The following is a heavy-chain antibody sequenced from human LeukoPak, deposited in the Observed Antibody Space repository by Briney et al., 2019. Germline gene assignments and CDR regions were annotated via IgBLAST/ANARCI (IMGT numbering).Heavy chain of an antibody. CDR3: ARARYTNSWYAVDI. D-gene: IGHD6-13*01. V-gene: IGHV4-59*08. CDR1: GGSISTYY. Sequence: SETLSLTCTVSGGSISTYYWTWIRQPPGKGLEWIGYIYHTGSNNYSPSLKSRVTMYVDTSKNQLSLKLSSVTAADTAMYYCARARYTNSWYAVDIWGQGAMVTVSS. CDR2: IYHTGSN. J-gene: IGHJ3*02.